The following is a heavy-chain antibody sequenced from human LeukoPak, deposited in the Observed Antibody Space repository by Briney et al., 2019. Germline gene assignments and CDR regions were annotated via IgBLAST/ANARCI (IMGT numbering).Heavy chain of an antibody. CDR1: GFTLSSYA. Sequence: GGSLRLSCAASGFTLSSYAMSWVRQAPGKGLEWVSTISGSGDNTYYADSVKGRFTISRDNSKNTLYLQMNSLRAEDTAVYCCARVTYGSGTYGAFDYWGQGTLVTVSS. V-gene: IGHV3-23*01. CDR3: ARVTYGSGTYGAFDY. J-gene: IGHJ4*02. D-gene: IGHD3-10*01. CDR2: ISGSGDNT.